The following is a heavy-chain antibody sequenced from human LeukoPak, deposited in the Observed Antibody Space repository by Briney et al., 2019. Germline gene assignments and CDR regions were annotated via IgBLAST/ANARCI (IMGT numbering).Heavy chain of an antibody. CDR1: GFTFTSYW. V-gene: IGHV3-23*01. CDR3: AKDGAGLWFGELLYAFDI. J-gene: IGHJ3*02. CDR2: ISGSGGST. Sequence: PGGSLRLSCAASGFTFTSYWMSWVRQAPGKGLEWVSAISGSGGSTYYADSVKGGFTISRDNSKNTLYLQMNSLRAEDTAVYYCAKDGAGLWFGELLYAFDIWGQGTMVTVSS. D-gene: IGHD3-10*01.